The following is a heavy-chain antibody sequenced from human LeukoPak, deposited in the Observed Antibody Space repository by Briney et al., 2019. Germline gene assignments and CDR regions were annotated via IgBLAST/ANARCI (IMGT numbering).Heavy chain of an antibody. D-gene: IGHD6-19*01. CDR2: VAHDGSVA. CDR3: AKEPAPYSSGWYFPDDH. CDR1: GFTFSNYG. J-gene: IGHJ5*02. Sequence: GGSLRLSCAASGFTFSNYGMHWVRQDPGKGLEWVAVVAHDGSVAYYADWVKGRLTISRGNSKNTLYLQMNNLRAEDTAVYYCAKEPAPYSSGWYFPDDHWGQGALVTVSS. V-gene: IGHV3-30*18.